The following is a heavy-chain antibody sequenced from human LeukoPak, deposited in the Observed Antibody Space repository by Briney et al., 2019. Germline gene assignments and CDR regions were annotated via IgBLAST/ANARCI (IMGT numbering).Heavy chain of an antibody. CDR3: ASTARDTTGTRRGVLDY. CDR2: INHSGST. V-gene: IGHV4-34*01. CDR1: GGSFSGYY. D-gene: IGHD1-1*01. J-gene: IGHJ4*02. Sequence: SETLSLTCAVYGGSFSGYYWRWLPQAPGKGREGRGEINHSGSTNYNPSLKSRVTISVDTSKNQFSLKLSSVTAADTAVYYCASTARDTTGTRRGVLDYWGQGTLVTVSS.